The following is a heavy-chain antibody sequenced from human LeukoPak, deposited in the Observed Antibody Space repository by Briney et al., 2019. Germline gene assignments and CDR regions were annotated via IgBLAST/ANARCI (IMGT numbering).Heavy chain of an antibody. Sequence: PSETLSLTCTVSGGSISSSSYYWGWIRQPPGKGLEWIGSIYYSGSTYYNPSLESRVTISVDTSKNQFSLKLSSVTAADTAVYYCARGPSDVLMVYATKDWGQGTLVTVSS. CDR1: GGSISSSSYY. CDR2: IYYSGST. D-gene: IGHD2-8*01. CDR3: ARGPSDVLMVYATKD. V-gene: IGHV4-39*07. J-gene: IGHJ4*02.